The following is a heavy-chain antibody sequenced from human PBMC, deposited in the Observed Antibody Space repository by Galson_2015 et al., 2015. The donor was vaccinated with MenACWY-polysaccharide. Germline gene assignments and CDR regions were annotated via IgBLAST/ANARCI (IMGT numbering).Heavy chain of an antibody. CDR1: GYKFTSYD. V-gene: IGHV1-8*01. D-gene: IGHD1-26*01. Sequence: SVKVSCKASGYKFTSYDINWVRQATGQGLEWMGWMNPNSGNTGYAQKFQGRVTMTSSSAMSTAFMELSSLRSEDTAVYYCARGSSGSPHALDIWGQGTMVTVSS. CDR2: MNPNSGNT. CDR3: ARGSSGSPHALDI. J-gene: IGHJ3*02.